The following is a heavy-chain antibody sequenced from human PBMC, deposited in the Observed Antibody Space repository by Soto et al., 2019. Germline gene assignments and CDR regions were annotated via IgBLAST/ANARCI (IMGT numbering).Heavy chain of an antibody. CDR2: ISSSGET. Sequence: SQTLSLTCRVSGDSIDNTVYFWNCLRHPPDQGLAWRGYISSSGETYYNPSLKSRVTRSLDTSTNQFSLNVTAVTAADTAVCVCARHLSGDYPNSNWFDPWGKATLVTVSS. J-gene: IGHJ5*02. V-gene: IGHV4-31*03. D-gene: IGHD4-17*01. CDR1: GDSIDNTVYF. CDR3: ARHLSGDYPNSNWFDP.